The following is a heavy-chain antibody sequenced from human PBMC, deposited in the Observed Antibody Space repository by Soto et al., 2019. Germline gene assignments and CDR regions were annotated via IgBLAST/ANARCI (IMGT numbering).Heavy chain of an antibody. CDR3: AKAKNDYNWDNRPPFDY. D-gene: IGHD1-20*01. J-gene: IGHJ4*02. Sequence: GGSLRLSCEASGFTLRNYALTWIRQAPGKGLEWVSLISANDVGTYYAESVKPRFTISTDQSRNTVYLQMDSLRADDTAIYYCAKAKNDYNWDNRPPFDYWGQGTLVT. CDR1: GFTLRNYA. CDR2: ISANDVGT. V-gene: IGHV3-23*01.